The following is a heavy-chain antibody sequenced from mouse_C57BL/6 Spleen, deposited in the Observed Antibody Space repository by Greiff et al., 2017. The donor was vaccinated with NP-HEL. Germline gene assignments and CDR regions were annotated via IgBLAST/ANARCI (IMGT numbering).Heavy chain of an antibody. CDR1: GFTFSSYA. CDR2: ISDGGSYT. CDR3: ARGDCSLDYAMDY. V-gene: IGHV5-4*03. Sequence: EVKLVESGGGLVKPGGSLKLSCAASGFTFSSYAMCWVRQTPEKRLEWVATISDGGSYTYYPDNVKGRFTIARDNAKNNLYLQMSHLKSEDTAMYYCARGDCSLDYAMDYWGQGTSVTVSS. J-gene: IGHJ4*01.